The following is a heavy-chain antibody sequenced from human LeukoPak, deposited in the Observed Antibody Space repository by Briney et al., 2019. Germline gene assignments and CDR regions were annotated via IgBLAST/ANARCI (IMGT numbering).Heavy chain of an antibody. Sequence: PGGSLRLSCAASGFTVSSNYMSWARQAPGKGLEWVSVIYSGGSTYYADSVKGRFTISKNNSKNTLYLQMNSLRAEDTAVDYCARDPGEAYYYDSSGSFDYWGQGTLVTVSS. J-gene: IGHJ4*02. CDR3: ARDPGEAYYYDSSGSFDY. CDR1: GFTVSSNY. CDR2: IYSGGST. D-gene: IGHD3-22*01. V-gene: IGHV3-53*01.